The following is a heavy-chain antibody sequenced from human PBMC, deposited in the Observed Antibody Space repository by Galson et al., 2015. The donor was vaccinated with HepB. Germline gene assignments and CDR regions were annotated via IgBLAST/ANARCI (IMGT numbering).Heavy chain of an antibody. CDR3: AKEIMVHASDWYFDL. Sequence: SLRLSCAASGFTFSNHGIHWVRQAPGKGLEWVAVISSGGGTQYLADSVRGRVTLSRDNPKNTVYLQLNSLGAEDAAVYYCAKEIMVHASDWYFDLWGRGTLVAVSS. V-gene: IGHV3-30*18. D-gene: IGHD2-8*01. CDR1: GFTFSNHG. J-gene: IGHJ2*01. CDR2: ISSGGGTQ.